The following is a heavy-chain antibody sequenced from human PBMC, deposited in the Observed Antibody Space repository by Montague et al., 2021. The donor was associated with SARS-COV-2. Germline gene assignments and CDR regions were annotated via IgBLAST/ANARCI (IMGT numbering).Heavy chain of an antibody. J-gene: IGHJ4*02. CDR1: GFTFGDYA. D-gene: IGHD3-22*01. Sequence: SLRLSCPASGFTFGDYAMHWVRQAPGKGPEWVSGITWDSGTIDYADSVKGRFTISRDNAKNSLYLQMNSLRVEDTALYYCAKDFDYYDSSGYFDYWGQGTLVTVSS. V-gene: IGHV3-9*01. CDR3: AKDFDYYDSSGYFDY. CDR2: ITWDSGTI.